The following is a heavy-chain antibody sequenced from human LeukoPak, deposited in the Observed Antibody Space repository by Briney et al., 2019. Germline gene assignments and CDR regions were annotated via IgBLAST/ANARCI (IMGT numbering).Heavy chain of an antibody. CDR1: GYTFTSYD. J-gene: IGHJ5*02. CDR2: MNPNSGNT. CDR3: ARGPRSHTNWFDP. V-gene: IGHV1-8*03. Sequence: ASVKVSCQASGYTFTSYDINWVRQATGQGLEWMGWMNPNSGNTGYAQKFQGRVTTTRNTSISTAYMELSSLRSEDTAVYYCARGPRSHTNWFDPWGQGTLVTVCS.